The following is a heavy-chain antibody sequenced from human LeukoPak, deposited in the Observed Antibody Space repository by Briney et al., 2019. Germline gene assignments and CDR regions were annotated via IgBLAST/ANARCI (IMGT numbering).Heavy chain of an antibody. J-gene: IGHJ6*02. CDR2: MNPNSGNT. Sequence: GASVKVSCKASGYTFTSYDINWVRQATGQGLEWMGWMNPNSGNTGYAQKFQGRVTMTRNTSISTAYMELSSLRSEDTAVYYCAKSLSVSSSGWYRDYYYYGMDVWGQGTTVTVSS. D-gene: IGHD6-19*01. CDR3: AKSLSVSSSGWYRDYYYYGMDV. V-gene: IGHV1-8*01. CDR1: GYTFTSYD.